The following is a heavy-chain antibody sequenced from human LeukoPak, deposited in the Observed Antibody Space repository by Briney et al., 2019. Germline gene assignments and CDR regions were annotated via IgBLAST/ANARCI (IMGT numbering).Heavy chain of an antibody. D-gene: IGHD1-14*01. V-gene: IGHV3-23*01. CDR2: ISGSGGNT. CDR1: GFTFSTYG. Sequence: PGGSLRLSCAASGFTFSTYGMNWVRQAPGKGLEWVSVISGSGGNTYYADSVKGRFTISRDNSKNTLYLQMNSLRAEDTAVYYCAKEYSVRNQFDHWGQGTLAAVSS. CDR3: AKEYSVRNQFDH. J-gene: IGHJ4*02.